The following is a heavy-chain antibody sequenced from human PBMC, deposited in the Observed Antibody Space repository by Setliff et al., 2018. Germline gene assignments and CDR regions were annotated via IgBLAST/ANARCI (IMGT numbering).Heavy chain of an antibody. Sequence: GASVKVSCKTSGYSFSDSAVNWVRQAPGQGLEWVGWISPYSGNAYYAPKFLDRVTVTTDTSATTAYMELKNLRSDDTAVYYCARINFYVSSGYYYAPDFWGQGTLVTVSS. CDR1: GYSFSDSA. J-gene: IGHJ4*02. V-gene: IGHV1-18*01. CDR2: ISPYSGNA. CDR3: ARINFYVSSGYYYAPDF. D-gene: IGHD3-22*01.